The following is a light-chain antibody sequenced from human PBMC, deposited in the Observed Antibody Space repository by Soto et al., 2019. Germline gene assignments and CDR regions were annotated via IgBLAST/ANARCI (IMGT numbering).Light chain of an antibody. CDR2: GNS. Sequence: QSVLTQPPSVSGAPGQRVTISCTGSSSYIGAGYDVHWYQQLPGTAPKLLIYGNSNRPSGVPDRFSGSKSGTSASLAITGLQAEDEADYYCQSYDSSLSGGVVFGGGTKLTVL. J-gene: IGLJ2*01. CDR3: QSYDSSLSGGVV. V-gene: IGLV1-40*01. CDR1: SSYIGAGYD.